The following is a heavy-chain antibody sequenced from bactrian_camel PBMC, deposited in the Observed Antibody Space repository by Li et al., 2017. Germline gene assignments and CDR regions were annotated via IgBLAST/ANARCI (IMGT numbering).Heavy chain of an antibody. CDR1: RYTLGSAC. J-gene: IGHJ4*01. Sequence: VQLVESGGGSVQAGGLLRLSCAGPRYTLGSACMGWFRQAPGQARERVASVPSASSSPWYADSVKGRFTISRDSAKNTAYLQMNSLRPEDTAIYYCVADSRMGYCSSAYVQPLYWGQGTQVTVS. D-gene: IGHD6*01. CDR2: VPSASSSP. CDR3: VADSRMGYCSSAYVQPLY. V-gene: IGHV3S40*01.